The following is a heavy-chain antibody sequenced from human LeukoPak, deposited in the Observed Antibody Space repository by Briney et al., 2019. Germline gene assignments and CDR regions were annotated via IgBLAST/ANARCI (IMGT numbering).Heavy chain of an antibody. Sequence: GGSLRHSCAASGFTFSSYSMNWVRQAPGKGLEWVSYISSSSSTIYYADSVKGRFTISRDNAKNSLYLQMNSLRAEDTAVYYCARALRYFDWLSTSPEYNWFVPWGQGTLVTVSS. CDR3: ARALRYFDWLSTSPEYNWFVP. CDR2: ISSSSSTI. CDR1: GFTFSSYS. V-gene: IGHV3-48*01. D-gene: IGHD3-9*01. J-gene: IGHJ5*02.